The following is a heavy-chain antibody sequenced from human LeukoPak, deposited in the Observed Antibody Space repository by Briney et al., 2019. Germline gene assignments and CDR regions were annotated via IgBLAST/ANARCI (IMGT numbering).Heavy chain of an antibody. CDR1: VFTFSNYA. D-gene: IGHD1-1*01. CDR3: AKLVGTGTTSTDY. J-gene: IGHJ4*02. CDR2: ISGSGSNT. V-gene: IGHV3-23*01. Sequence: AGGSLRLSCAASVFTFSNYAMTWVRQAPGKGLEWVSVISGSGSNTDYADSVKGRFTISRDNSKNTLSLQMNSLRAEDTAIYYCAKLVGTGTTSTDYWGQGTLVTVSS.